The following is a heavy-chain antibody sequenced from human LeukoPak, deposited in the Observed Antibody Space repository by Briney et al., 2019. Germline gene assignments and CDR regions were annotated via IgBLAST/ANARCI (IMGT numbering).Heavy chain of an antibody. D-gene: IGHD3-16*01. V-gene: IGHV3-23*01. CDR2: IRVSGGRA. CDR1: GFRFSNYA. J-gene: IGHJ6*01. CDR3: AKDVSTSNSPAWGYYYNYGVDV. Sequence: GGSLRLSCAASGFRFSNYAMTWVRRAPGKGLEWVSTIRVSGGRAFYADSVEGRFTISRDNSKNTLYLQMNSLTAEDTAVYYCAKDVSTSNSPAWGYYYNYGVDVWGQGATVTVSS.